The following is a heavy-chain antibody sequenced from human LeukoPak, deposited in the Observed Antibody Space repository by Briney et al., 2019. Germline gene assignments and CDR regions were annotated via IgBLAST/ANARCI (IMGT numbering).Heavy chain of an antibody. CDR1: GGSVSSGSYY. Sequence: SETLSLTCTVSGGSVSSGSYYWSWTRQPPGKGLEWIGYIYYSGSTNYNPSLKSRVTISVDTSKNQFSLKLSSVTAADTAVYYCARGIAVAGSPPFEDYWGQGTLVTVSS. J-gene: IGHJ4*02. CDR3: ARGIAVAGSPPFEDY. D-gene: IGHD6-19*01. CDR2: IYYSGST. V-gene: IGHV4-61*01.